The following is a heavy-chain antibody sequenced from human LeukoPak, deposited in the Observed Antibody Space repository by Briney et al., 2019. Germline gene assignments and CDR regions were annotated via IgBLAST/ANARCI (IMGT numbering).Heavy chain of an antibody. J-gene: IGHJ3*02. CDR3: ARSGSYYGAFDI. D-gene: IGHD1-26*01. CDR1: GYAFTGYY. Sequence: ASVKVSCKASGYAFTGYYMHWVRQAPGQGLEWMGWINPNSGGTNYAQKFQGRVTMTRDTSISTAYMELSRLRSDDTAVYYCARSGSYYGAFDIWGQGTMVTVSS. V-gene: IGHV1-2*02. CDR2: INPNSGGT.